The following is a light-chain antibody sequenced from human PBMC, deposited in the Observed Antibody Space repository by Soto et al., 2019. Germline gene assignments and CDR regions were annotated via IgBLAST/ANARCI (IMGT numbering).Light chain of an antibody. J-gene: IGLJ3*02. CDR1: SSDIGSYNL. Sequence: QSALTQPASVSGSLGQSISISCTGTSSDIGSYNLVSWYQQYPGKAPKLMILEVSERPSGVSNRFSGYKSGDTASLTISGLQAEDEADYYCCSYAGSGKVVFGGGTKLTVL. CDR2: EVS. V-gene: IGLV2-23*02. CDR3: CSYAGSGKVV.